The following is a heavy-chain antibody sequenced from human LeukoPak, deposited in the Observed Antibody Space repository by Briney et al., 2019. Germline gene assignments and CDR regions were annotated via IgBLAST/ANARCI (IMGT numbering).Heavy chain of an antibody. CDR2: INHSGST. V-gene: IGHV4-34*01. D-gene: IGHD6-13*01. Sequence: PSETLSLTCAVYGGSSSGYYWSWIRQPPGKGLEWIGEINHSGSTNYNPSLKSRVTISVDTSKNQFSLKLSSVTAADTAVYYCASLVAAAGTSSLLDYWGQGTLVTVSS. J-gene: IGHJ4*02. CDR1: GGSSSGYY. CDR3: ASLVAAAGTSSLLDY.